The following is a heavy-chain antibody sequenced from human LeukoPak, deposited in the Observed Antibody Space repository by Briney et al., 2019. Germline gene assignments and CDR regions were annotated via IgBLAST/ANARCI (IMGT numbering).Heavy chain of an antibody. CDR1: GASLSSYY. J-gene: IGHJ6*02. CDR2: IYYSGVT. CDR3: ARREGSHYSVDI. D-gene: IGHD5-12*01. Sequence: PSETLSLTCTVSGASLSSYYWSWIRLPPGKGLEWIGPIYYSGVTNFNPSLKRRIALSVDTSRNLFSLKLSSVTAADTAVYYCARREGSHYSVDIWGQGTTVTVSS. V-gene: IGHV4-59*08.